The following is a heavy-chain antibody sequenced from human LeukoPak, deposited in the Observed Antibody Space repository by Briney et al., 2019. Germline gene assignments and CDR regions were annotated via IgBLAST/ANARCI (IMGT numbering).Heavy chain of an antibody. J-gene: IGHJ4*02. CDR1: GGTFSSYA. CDR3: ARGIHDSSGYGSPRHPDFDY. D-gene: IGHD3-22*01. CDR2: IIPIFGTA. V-gene: IGHV1-69*05. Sequence: SVKVSCKASGGTFSSYAISWVRQAPGQGLEWMGGIIPIFGTANYAQKFQGRVTITTDESTSTAYMEPSSLRSEDTAVYYCARGIHDSSGYGSPRHPDFDYWGQGTLVTVSS.